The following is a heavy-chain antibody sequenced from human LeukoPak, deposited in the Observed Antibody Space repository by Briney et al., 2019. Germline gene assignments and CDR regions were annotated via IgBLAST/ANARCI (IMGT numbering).Heavy chain of an antibody. J-gene: IGHJ6*03. CDR1: GSTFSSYW. CDR3: AKGNTVYYYYYMDV. D-gene: IGHD2/OR15-2a*01. CDR2: IKQDGSEK. Sequence: PGGSLRLSCAASGSTFSSYWMSWVRQAPGKGLEWVANIKQDGSEKYYVDSVKGRFTISRDNSKNTLYLQMNSLRAEDTAVYYCAKGNTVYYYYYMDVWGKGTTVTVSS. V-gene: IGHV3-7*03.